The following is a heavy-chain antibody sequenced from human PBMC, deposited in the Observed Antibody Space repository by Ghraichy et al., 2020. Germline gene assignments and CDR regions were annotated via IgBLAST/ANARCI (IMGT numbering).Heavy chain of an antibody. V-gene: IGHV4-4*02. CDR1: GGSISSSNW. CDR2: ISHSGST. J-gene: IGHJ3*02. CDR3: ARDAGGSYGALDI. D-gene: IGHD1-26*01. Sequence: SETLSLTCAVSGGSISSSNWWSWVRQPPGKGLEWIGEISHSGSTNYNPSLKSRVTISIDKSKNHFSLKLNSVTAADTAVYYCARDAGGSYGALDIWGQGTMVTVSS.